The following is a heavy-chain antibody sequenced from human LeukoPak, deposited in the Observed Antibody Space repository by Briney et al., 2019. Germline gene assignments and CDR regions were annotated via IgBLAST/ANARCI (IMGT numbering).Heavy chain of an antibody. J-gene: IGHJ6*02. D-gene: IGHD4-17*01. CDR1: GFRLRSYW. CDR2: INRDGSST. CDR3: ARVGSPLYGDYVRYYYGMDV. Sequence: GGSLRLSCAASGFRLRSYWMHWVRQAPGKGLVWVSRINRDGSSTYYADSVKGRVTTSRDNAKNTLYLQMNSLRAEDTAVYYCARVGSPLYGDYVRYYYGMDVWGQGTTVTVSS. V-gene: IGHV3-74*01.